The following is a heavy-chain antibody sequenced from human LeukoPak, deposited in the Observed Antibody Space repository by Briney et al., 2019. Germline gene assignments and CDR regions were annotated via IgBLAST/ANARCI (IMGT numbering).Heavy chain of an antibody. CDR2: IYYSGST. CDR1: GGSISSSSYY. Sequence: SETLSLTCTVSGGSISSSSYYWGWIRQPPGKGLEWIGSIYYSGSTNYNPSLKSRVTISVDTSKNQFSLKLSSVTAADTAVYYCARRVYSSGWFGRDYWGQGTLVTVSS. D-gene: IGHD6-19*01. V-gene: IGHV4-39*07. J-gene: IGHJ4*02. CDR3: ARRVYSSGWFGRDY.